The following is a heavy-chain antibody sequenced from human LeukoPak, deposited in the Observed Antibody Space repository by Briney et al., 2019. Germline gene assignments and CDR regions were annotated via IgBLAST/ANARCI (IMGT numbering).Heavy chain of an antibody. CDR1: GFTFSSYS. CDR2: ISSSSSYI. D-gene: IGHD2-15*01. V-gene: IGHV3-21*01. J-gene: IGHJ4*02. Sequence: GGSLRLSCAASGFTFSSYSMNWVRQAPGKGLEWVSSISSSSSYIYYADSVKGRFTISRDNAKNSLYLQMNSLRAEDTAVYYCARDRLSYCSGGSCYPDYWGQGTLVTASS. CDR3: ARDRLSYCSGGSCYPDY.